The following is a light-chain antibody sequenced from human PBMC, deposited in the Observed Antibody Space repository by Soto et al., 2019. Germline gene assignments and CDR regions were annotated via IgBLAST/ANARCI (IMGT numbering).Light chain of an antibody. J-gene: IGKJ1*01. Sequence: EIVLTQSPGTLSLSPGERATLSCRASQSLTDNYLAWYQQKPGQPPRLLISGASSRAAGIPDRFSGSGSATDFMLTILELEPEDVSVYYCQQYHNSPWTFGRGTTVEIK. CDR1: QSLTDNY. V-gene: IGKV3-20*01. CDR2: GAS. CDR3: QQYHNSPWT.